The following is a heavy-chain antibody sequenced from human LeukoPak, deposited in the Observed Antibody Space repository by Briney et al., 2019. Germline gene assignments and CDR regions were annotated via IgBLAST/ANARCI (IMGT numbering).Heavy chain of an antibody. D-gene: IGHD6-19*01. CDR1: GFSFCNYA. J-gene: IGHJ4*02. V-gene: IGHV3-64D*06. CDR2: ISRDGGST. CDR3: VKGGPYSGDCPDY. Sequence: PGGSLRLSCSGSGFSFCNYAIHWVRQAPGKGLDYVSAISRDGGSTYHADSVKGRFAISRNNSKNTLYLELTSLRPGDTAVYYCVKGGPYSGDCPDYWGQGTLVTVSS.